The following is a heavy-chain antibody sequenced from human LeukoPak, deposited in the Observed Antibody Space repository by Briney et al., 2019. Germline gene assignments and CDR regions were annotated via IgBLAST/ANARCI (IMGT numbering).Heavy chain of an antibody. V-gene: IGHV4-61*05. Sequence: SETLSLTCTVSGGSISSSSYYWGWIRQPPGKGLGWIGRINASGSINYNPSLKSRVTISVDTSKNQFSLKLSSVTAADTAVYFCARGPYSYDSSGAFDIWGQGTMVTVSS. CDR3: ARGPYSYDSSGAFDI. CDR2: INASGSI. D-gene: IGHD3-22*01. CDR1: GGSISSSSYY. J-gene: IGHJ3*02.